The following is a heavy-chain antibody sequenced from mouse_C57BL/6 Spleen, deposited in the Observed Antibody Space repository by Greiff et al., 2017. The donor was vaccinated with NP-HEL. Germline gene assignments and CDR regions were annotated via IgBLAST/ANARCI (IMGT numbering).Heavy chain of an antibody. J-gene: IGHJ3*01. D-gene: IGHD4-1*01. CDR1: GYAFSSYW. V-gene: IGHV1-80*01. CDR3: ARSDSRAGRENWFAY. CDR2: IYPGDGDT. Sequence: VQLQQSGAELVKPGASVKISCKASGYAFSSYWMNWVKQRPGKGLEWIGQIYPGDGDTNYNGKFKGKATLTADKSSSTAYMQLSSLTSEDSAVYCCARSDSRAGRENWFAYWGQGTLVTVSA.